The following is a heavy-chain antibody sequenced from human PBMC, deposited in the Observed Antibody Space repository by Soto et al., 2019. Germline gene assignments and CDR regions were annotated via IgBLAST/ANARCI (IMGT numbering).Heavy chain of an antibody. J-gene: IGHJ3*02. V-gene: IGHV4-38-2*02. CDR2: IYHSGST. CDR1: GYSISSGYY. D-gene: IGHD2-2*01. Sequence: SETLSLTCAVSGYSISSGYYWGWIRQPPGKELEWIGSIYHSGSTYYNPSLKSRVTISVDTSKNQFSLKLSSVTAADTAVYYCARDKVVVPAARPGAFDIWGQGTMVTVSS. CDR3: ARDKVVVPAARPGAFDI.